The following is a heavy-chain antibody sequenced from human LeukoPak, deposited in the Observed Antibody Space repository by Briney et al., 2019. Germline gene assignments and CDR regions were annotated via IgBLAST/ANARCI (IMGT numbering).Heavy chain of an antibody. CDR2: INPNSGGT. V-gene: IGHV1-2*02. J-gene: IGHJ4*02. Sequence: ASVKVSCKASGYTFTGYYMHWVRQAPGQGLEWMGWINPNSGGTNYAQKFQGRVTMTRDTSTSTVYMELSSLRSEDTAVYYCARLGRTYSSSWYIDYWGQGTLVTVSS. D-gene: IGHD6-13*01. CDR1: GYTFTGYY. CDR3: ARLGRTYSSSWYIDY.